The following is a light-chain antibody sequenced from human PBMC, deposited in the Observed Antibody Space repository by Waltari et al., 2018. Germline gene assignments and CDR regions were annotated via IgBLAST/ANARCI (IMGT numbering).Light chain of an antibody. CDR1: QSISSY. Sequence: DIQMTQSPSSLSASVGARVTITCRANQSISSYLNWYQQKPGKAPKLLIYAASSLQSGVPSRFSGSGSGTDFTLTISSLQPEDFATYYCQQSYSTPPGFTFGPGTKVDIK. J-gene: IGKJ3*01. CDR2: AAS. CDR3: QQSYSTPPGFT. V-gene: IGKV1-39*01.